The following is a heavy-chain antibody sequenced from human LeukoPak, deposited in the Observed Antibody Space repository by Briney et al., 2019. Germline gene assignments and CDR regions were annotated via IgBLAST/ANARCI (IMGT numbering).Heavy chain of an antibody. CDR2: IYYSGIT. CDR1: GGAISSYY. CDR3: ARELDYYGSGSPTKGYYFDY. J-gene: IGHJ4*02. Sequence: SETLSLTCTVSGGAISSYYWSWIRQPPGKGLEWIGYIYYSGITNYNPSLKRRVTISVDPSKNEFSLKLSSVTAADTAVYYCARELDYYGSGSPTKGYYFDYWGQGTLVTVSS. V-gene: IGHV4-59*01. D-gene: IGHD3-10*01.